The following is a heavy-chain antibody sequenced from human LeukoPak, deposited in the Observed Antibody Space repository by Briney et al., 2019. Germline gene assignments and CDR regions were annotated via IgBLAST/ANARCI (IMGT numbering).Heavy chain of an antibody. V-gene: IGHV1-24*01. CDR1: GYTLTELS. Sequence: ASVKVSCKVSGYTLTELSMHWVRQAPGKGLEWMGGFDPEDGETIYAQKFQGRVTMTEDTSTDTAYMKLSRLRSDDTAVYYCARWAIFGVVPPVWYFDLWGRGTLVTVSS. CDR3: ARWAIFGVVPPVWYFDL. CDR2: FDPEDGET. J-gene: IGHJ2*01. D-gene: IGHD3-3*01.